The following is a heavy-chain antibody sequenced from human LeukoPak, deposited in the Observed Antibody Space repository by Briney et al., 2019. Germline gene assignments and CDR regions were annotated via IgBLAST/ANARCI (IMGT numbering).Heavy chain of an antibody. J-gene: IGHJ4*02. CDR2: INHSGST. Sequence: SETLSLTCAVYGGSFSGYYWSWIRQPPGKGLEWIGEINHSGSTNYNPSLKSRVTISVNTSKNQFSLKLSSVTAADTAVYYCARTWGLSNWGQGTLVTVSS. CDR3: ARTWGLSN. D-gene: IGHD1-26*01. CDR1: GGSFSGYY. V-gene: IGHV4-34*01.